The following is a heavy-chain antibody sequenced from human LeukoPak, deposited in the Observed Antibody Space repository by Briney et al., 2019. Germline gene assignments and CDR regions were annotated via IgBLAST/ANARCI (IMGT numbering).Heavy chain of an antibody. CDR3: AREGYYDSSTDY. CDR1: GYTFTSYD. Sequence: ASVRVSCMASGYTFTSYDINWVRQAPGQGLEWMGWMNPKSGNTGYAQKFQGRVTMTRNTSISTAYMELSSLRSEDTAVYYCAREGYYDSSTDYWGQGTLVTVSS. D-gene: IGHD3-22*01. CDR2: MNPKSGNT. J-gene: IGHJ4*02. V-gene: IGHV1-8*01.